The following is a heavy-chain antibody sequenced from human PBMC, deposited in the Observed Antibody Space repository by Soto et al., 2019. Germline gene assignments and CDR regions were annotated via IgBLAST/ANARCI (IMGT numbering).Heavy chain of an antibody. Sequence: SVKVSCKASGFTFTSSAVQWVRQARGQRLEWIGWIVVGSGNTNYAQKFQERVTITRDMSTSTAYMELSSLRSEDTAVYYCAADHSGYDSSGYYRGWNDYWGQGTLVTVPQ. CDR2: IVVGSGNT. CDR1: GFTFTSSA. CDR3: AADHSGYDSSGYYRGWNDY. D-gene: IGHD3-22*01. J-gene: IGHJ4*02. V-gene: IGHV1-58*01.